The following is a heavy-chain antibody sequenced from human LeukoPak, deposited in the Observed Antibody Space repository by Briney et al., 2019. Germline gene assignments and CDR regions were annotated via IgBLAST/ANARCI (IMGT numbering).Heavy chain of an antibody. CDR2: MNPNSGNT. Sequence: ASVKVSCKASGYTFTGYDINWVRQATGQGLEWMGWMNPNSGNTGYAQKFQGRVTMTRNTSISTAYMELSSLGSEDTAVYYCARPGAAAGTGDYWGQGTLVTVSS. CDR3: ARPGAAAGTGDY. D-gene: IGHD6-13*01. J-gene: IGHJ4*02. CDR1: GYTFTGYD. V-gene: IGHV1-8*01.